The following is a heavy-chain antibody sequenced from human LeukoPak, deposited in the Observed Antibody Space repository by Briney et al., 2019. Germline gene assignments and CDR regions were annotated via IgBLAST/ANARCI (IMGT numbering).Heavy chain of an antibody. CDR3: ANEYGSGSYYTNPQYFQH. Sequence: GGSLRLSCEASGFTFSSHNMNWVRQAPGKGLEWVSFISSSSGYIYYADSVKGRFTISRDNAKNSLSLQMNSLRVEDTAVYYCANEYGSGSYYTNPQYFQHWGQGTLVTVSS. CDR2: ISSSSGYI. J-gene: IGHJ1*01. V-gene: IGHV3-21*01. D-gene: IGHD3-10*01. CDR1: GFTFSSHN.